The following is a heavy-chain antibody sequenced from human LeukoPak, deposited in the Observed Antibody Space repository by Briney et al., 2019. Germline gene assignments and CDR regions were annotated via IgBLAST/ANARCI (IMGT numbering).Heavy chain of an antibody. D-gene: IGHD2-2*01. CDR3: AAGDIVVVPAAMPAPCCYYYYGMDV. CDR1: GYTFTSYA. V-gene: IGHV1-3*01. J-gene: IGHJ6*02. Sequence: ASVKVSCKASGYTFTSYAMHWVRQAPGQRLEWMGWINAGNGNTKYSQKFQGRVTITRDTSASTAYMELSSLRSEDTAVYYCAAGDIVVVPAAMPAPCCYYYYGMDVWGQGTTVTVSS. CDR2: INAGNGNT.